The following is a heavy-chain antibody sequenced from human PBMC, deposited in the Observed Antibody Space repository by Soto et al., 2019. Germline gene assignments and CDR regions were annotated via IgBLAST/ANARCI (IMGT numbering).Heavy chain of an antibody. CDR2: ISAYNGNT. Sequence: GASVKVSCKASGYTFTSYGISWVRQAPGQGLKWMGWISAYNGNTNYAQKLQGRVTMTTDTSTSTAYMELRSLRSDDTAVYYCARSRAMVRAYYGMDVWGQGTTVTVSS. CDR3: ARSRAMVRAYYGMDV. J-gene: IGHJ6*02. CDR1: GYTFTSYG. D-gene: IGHD3-10*01. V-gene: IGHV1-18*01.